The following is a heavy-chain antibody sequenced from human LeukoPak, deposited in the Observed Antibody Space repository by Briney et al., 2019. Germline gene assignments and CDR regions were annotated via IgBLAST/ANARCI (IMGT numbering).Heavy chain of an antibody. CDR1: GFTFSSYG. J-gene: IGHJ4*02. V-gene: IGHV3-30*19. D-gene: IGHD2-15*01. Sequence: GGSLRLSCAASGFTFSSYGMHWVRQAPGKGLEWVAVISYDGSNKYYADSVKGRFTISRDNSKNTLYLQMNSLRAEDTAVYYCARGLIEDIVVVVAAEFDYWGQGTLVTVSS. CDR3: ARGLIEDIVVVVAAEFDY. CDR2: ISYDGSNK.